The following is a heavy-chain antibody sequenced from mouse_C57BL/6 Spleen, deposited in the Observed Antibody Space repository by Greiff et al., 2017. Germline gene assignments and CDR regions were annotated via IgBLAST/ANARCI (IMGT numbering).Heavy chain of an antibody. J-gene: IGHJ4*01. CDR2: ISYSGST. CDR1: GYSITSDY. D-gene: IGHD2-5*01. V-gene: IGHV3-8*01. Sequence: VHVKQSGPGLAKPSQTLSLTCSVTGYSITSDYWNWIRKFPGNKLEYMGYISYSGSTYYNPSLKSRISITRDTSKNQYYLQLNSVTTEDTATYYCARGAYYSNYVDAMDYWGQGTTVTVSS. CDR3: ARGAYYSNYVDAMDY.